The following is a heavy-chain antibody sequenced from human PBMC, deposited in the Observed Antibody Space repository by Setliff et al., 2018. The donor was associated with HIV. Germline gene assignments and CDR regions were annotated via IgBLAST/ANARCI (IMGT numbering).Heavy chain of an antibody. D-gene: IGHD1-26*01. CDR3: ARYRRFADYIDV. J-gene: IGHJ6*03. V-gene: IGHV4-39*01. Sequence: SETLSLTCTVSGGSISSNNYYWGWIRQPPGKGLEWIASIYYSGNTYYSPSLKSRVTMPLDTSMNQFSLKLTSVTAADTALYYCARYRRFADYIDVWGKGTTVTVSS. CDR1: GGSISSNNYY. CDR2: IYYSGNT.